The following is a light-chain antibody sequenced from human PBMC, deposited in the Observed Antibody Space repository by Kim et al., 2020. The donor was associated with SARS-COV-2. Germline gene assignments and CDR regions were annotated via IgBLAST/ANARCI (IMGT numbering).Light chain of an antibody. CDR1: ALLKQY. CDR3: QSADSSGTPNWV. CDR2: KDS. V-gene: IGLV3-25*03. J-gene: IGLJ3*02. Sequence: QTARITCSGDALLKQYAYWYQQKPGQAPVLVIYKDSERPSGIPERFSGSSSGTTVTLTISGVQAEDEADYYCQSADSSGTPNWVFGGGTKLTVL.